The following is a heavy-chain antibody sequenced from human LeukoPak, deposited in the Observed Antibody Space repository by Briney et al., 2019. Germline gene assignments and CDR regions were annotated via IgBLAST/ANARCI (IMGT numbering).Heavy chain of an antibody. D-gene: IGHD2-15*01. V-gene: IGHV3-15*07. CDR1: GFSFSDAW. J-gene: IGHJ4*02. CDR2: IRSKADGGTP. Sequence: GGSLRLSCAASGFSFSDAWMNWVRQAPGKGLEWVGHIRSKADGGTPDYIAPVKGRFTISRDDSKDTLYLQMNSLNTEDIAMYYCTTRSLARYCSDGACYSSADYWGQGTLVTVSS. CDR3: TTRSLARYCSDGACYSSADY.